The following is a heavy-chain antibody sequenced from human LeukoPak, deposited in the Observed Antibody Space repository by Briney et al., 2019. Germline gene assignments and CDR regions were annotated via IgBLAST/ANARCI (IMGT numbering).Heavy chain of an antibody. CDR2: IYYSGNT. Sequence: PSETLSFTCTVSGGSISSYYWSWIRQPPGKGLEWIGYIYYSGNTNYNPSLKSRVTISVDTSKNQFSLKLSSVTAADTAVYYCARVGRRDGYSLALYYFDYWGQGTLVTVSS. J-gene: IGHJ4*02. CDR3: ARVGRRDGYSLALYYFDY. V-gene: IGHV4-59*01. CDR1: GGSISSYY. D-gene: IGHD5-24*01.